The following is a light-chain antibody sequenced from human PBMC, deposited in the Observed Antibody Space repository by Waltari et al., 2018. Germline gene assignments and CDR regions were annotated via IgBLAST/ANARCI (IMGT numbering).Light chain of an antibody. Sequence: DIQMTQSPSSLSASVGDRVTVTCRASQGISKSLAWYQQKPGKAPKLLLYGASRLESGVPSRFSGSGSGTDYTLTISSLQPEDFATYYCQQHYTTPWTFGQGTKVEIK. CDR1: QGISKS. CDR2: GAS. CDR3: QQHYTTPWT. J-gene: IGKJ1*01. V-gene: IGKV1-NL1*01.